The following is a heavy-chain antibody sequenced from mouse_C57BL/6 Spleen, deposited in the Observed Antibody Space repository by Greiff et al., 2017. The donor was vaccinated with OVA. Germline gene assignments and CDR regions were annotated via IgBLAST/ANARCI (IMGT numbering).Heavy chain of an antibody. J-gene: IGHJ2*01. CDR3: ARSITTVVATEDY. CDR1: GYTFTSYD. Sequence: QVQLKQSGPELVKPGASVKLSCKASGYTFTSYDINWVKQRPGQGLEWIGWIYPRDGSTKYNEKFKGKATLTVDTSSSTAYMELHSLTSEDSAVYFCARSITTVVATEDYWGQGTTLTVSS. CDR2: IYPRDGST. V-gene: IGHV1-85*01. D-gene: IGHD1-1*01.